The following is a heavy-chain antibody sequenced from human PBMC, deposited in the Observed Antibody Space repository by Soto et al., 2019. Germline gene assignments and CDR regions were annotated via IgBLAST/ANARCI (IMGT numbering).Heavy chain of an antibody. D-gene: IGHD4-4*01. CDR1: GFSLGTTGVS. V-gene: IGHV2-5*02. J-gene: IGHJ4*02. CDR3: VNGFYTYTGYFNY. Sequence: SGPTLVNLTQTLTLTCSLSGFSLGTTGVSVGWIHQPPGKDLEWLALIYWDDDKRYSPSLKTRLTITNDTSKNQVVLTMTNMDPVYTATYYWVNGFYTYTGYFNYWGQGTLVTVSS. CDR2: IYWDDDK.